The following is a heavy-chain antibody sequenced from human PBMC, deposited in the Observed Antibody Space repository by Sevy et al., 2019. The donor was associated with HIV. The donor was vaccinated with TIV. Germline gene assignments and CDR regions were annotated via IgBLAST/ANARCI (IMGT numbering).Heavy chain of an antibody. V-gene: IGHV3-48*02. Sequence: GGSLRLSCAASGFTFRDYPMNWIRQAPGKGLEWLSYIGRASDSIYYADSVMGRFTVSRDNAKNSLYLQMDRLSDEDTAIYYCAREHTGSFPDFWGQGTLVTVSS. CDR3: AREHTGSFPDF. D-gene: IGHD1-26*01. CDR1: GFTFRDYP. J-gene: IGHJ4*02. CDR2: IGRASDSI.